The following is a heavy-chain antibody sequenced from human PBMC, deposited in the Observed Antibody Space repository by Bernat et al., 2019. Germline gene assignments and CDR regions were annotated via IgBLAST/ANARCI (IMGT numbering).Heavy chain of an antibody. Sequence: QVQLVESGGGVVQPGRSLRLSCAASGFTFSSYGMHWVRQAPGKGLEWVAVISYDGSNKYYADSVKGRFTISRDNSKNTLYLQMNSLRAEVTAVYYCTGNTDLNLFDYWGQGTLVTVSS. CDR3: TGNTDLNLFDY. CDR2: ISYDGSNK. J-gene: IGHJ4*02. D-gene: IGHD1-14*01. V-gene: IGHV3-30*03. CDR1: GFTFSSYG.